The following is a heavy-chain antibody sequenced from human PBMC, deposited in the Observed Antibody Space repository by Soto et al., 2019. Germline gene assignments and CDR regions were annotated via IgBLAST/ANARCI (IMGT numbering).Heavy chain of an antibody. Sequence: QVQLVQSGAEVKKPGASVKVSCKASGYTFTSYGISWVRQAPGQGLEWMGRISAYNGNTNYAQKRXXRXXMATDTSASTAYMELRSLGSDDTAVSYCAGVVGALGHGFDPWGQGTLVTVSS. CDR1: GYTFTSYG. CDR2: ISAYNGNT. J-gene: IGHJ5*02. CDR3: AGVVGALGHGFDP. D-gene: IGHD1-26*01. V-gene: IGHV1-18*01.